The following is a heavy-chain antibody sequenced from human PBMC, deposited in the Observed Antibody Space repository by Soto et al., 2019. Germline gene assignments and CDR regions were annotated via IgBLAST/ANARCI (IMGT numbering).Heavy chain of an antibody. V-gene: IGHV3-7*03. D-gene: IGHD3-22*01. CDR3: ARDQTYHYDSSGYLS. Sequence: LRLSFAASVFTFSNYWMSWVRQAPGNGLEWVANIKQDGSEKYYVDSVKGRFTISRDNAKNSLYLQMNSLRGEDTAVYYCARDQTYHYDSSGYLSLGQGTLVTFSS. CDR2: IKQDGSEK. J-gene: IGHJ5*02. CDR1: VFTFSNYW.